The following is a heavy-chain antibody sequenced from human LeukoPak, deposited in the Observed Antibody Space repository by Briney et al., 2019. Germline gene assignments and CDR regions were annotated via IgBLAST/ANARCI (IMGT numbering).Heavy chain of an antibody. V-gene: IGHV1-2*06. Sequence: ASVKVSCKASGYTFTGYYMHWVRQAPGQGLEWMGRINPNSGGTNYAQKFQGRVTMTRDTSISTAYMELSRLRSDDTAVYYCARGYYGSNSLVAYWGQGTLVTVSS. CDR1: GYTFTGYY. CDR2: INPNSGGT. J-gene: IGHJ4*02. CDR3: ARGYYGSNSLVAY. D-gene: IGHD4-23*01.